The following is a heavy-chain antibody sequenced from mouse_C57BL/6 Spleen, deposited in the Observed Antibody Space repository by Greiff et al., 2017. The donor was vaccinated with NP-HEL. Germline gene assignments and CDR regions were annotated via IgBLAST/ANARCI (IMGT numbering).Heavy chain of an antibody. CDR2: INYDGSST. CDR1: GFTFSDYY. J-gene: IGHJ2*01. CDR3: ARFYYGFYYFDY. D-gene: IGHD1-1*01. Sequence: EVQRVESEGGLVQPGSSMKLSCTASGFTFSDYYMAWVRQVPEKGLEWVANINYDGSSTYYLDSLKSRFIISRDNAKNILYLQMSSLKSEDTATYYCARFYYGFYYFDYWGQGTTLTVSS. V-gene: IGHV5-16*01.